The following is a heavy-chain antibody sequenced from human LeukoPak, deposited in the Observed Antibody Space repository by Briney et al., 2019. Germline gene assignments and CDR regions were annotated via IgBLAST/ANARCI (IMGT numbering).Heavy chain of an antibody. CDR2: MWNDGITG. CDR3: ARDGSGWSSDY. V-gene: IGHV3-33*01. J-gene: IGHJ4*02. CDR1: GFTFSSYG. D-gene: IGHD6-19*01. Sequence: GGSLRLSCAASGFTFSSYGMHWVRQAPGKGLEWVAVMWNDGITGKYADSVRGRFSVSRDNSKNTAYLQMDSLRADDTSVYYCARDGSGWSSDYWGQGTLVTVSS.